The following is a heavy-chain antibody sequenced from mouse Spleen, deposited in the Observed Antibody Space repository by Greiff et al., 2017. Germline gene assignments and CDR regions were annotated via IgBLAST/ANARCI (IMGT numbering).Heavy chain of an antibody. J-gene: IGHJ2*01. CDR1: GYTFTSYW. CDR2: IYPGSGST. Sequence: VQLQQSGAELVKPGASVKMSCKASGYTFTSYWVTWVKQRPGQGLEWIGDIYPGSGSTNYNEKFKSKATLTVDTSSSTAYMQLSSLTSEDSAVYYCARDSSGYCFDYWGQGTTLTVSS. V-gene: IGHV1-55*01. CDR3: ARDSSGYCFDY. D-gene: IGHD3-2*02.